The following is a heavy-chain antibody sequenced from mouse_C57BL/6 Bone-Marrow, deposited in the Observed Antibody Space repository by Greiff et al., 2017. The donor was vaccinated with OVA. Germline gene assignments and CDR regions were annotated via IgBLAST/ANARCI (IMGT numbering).Heavy chain of an antibody. CDR3: AIWLNSYYAMDY. CDR2: IHPSDSDT. V-gene: IGHV1-74*01. Sequence: KQRPGQGLEWIGRIHPSDSDTNYNQKFKGKATLTVDKSSSTAYMQLSSLTSEDSAVYYCAIWLNSYYAMDYWGQGTSVTVSS. J-gene: IGHJ4*01.